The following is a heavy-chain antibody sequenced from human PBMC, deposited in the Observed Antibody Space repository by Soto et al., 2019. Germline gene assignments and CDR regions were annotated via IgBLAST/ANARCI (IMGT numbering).Heavy chain of an antibody. CDR2: INPNSGGT. CDR1: GYTFTGYD. Sequence: ASVKVSCKASGYTFTGYDMNWVRQAPGQGLEWMGWINPNSGGTNNAQKFQGRVTMTRGTSISTAYMELSSLRSDDTAVYYCGRPITMVRGAIDAWGQGTLVTVSS. CDR3: GRPITMVRGAIDA. V-gene: IGHV1-2*02. D-gene: IGHD3-10*01. J-gene: IGHJ5*02.